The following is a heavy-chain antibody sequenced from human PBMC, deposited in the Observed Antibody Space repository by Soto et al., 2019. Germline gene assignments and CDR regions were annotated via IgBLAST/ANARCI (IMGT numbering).Heavy chain of an antibody. J-gene: IGHJ4*02. D-gene: IGHD1-1*01. Sequence: EVQLLESGGGLVQPGGSLRLSCAASGFTFSSYAMSWVRQAPGKGLEWVSAISSSGGSTYYADSVKGRFTISRDNSKNTLYLQMNSLRAEDTAVYYCAKVNTGTYYFDYWGQGTLVTVSS. CDR2: ISSSGGST. CDR1: GFTFSSYA. V-gene: IGHV3-23*01. CDR3: AKVNTGTYYFDY.